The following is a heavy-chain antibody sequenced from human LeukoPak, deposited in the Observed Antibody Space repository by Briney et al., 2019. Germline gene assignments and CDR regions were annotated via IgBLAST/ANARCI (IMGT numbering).Heavy chain of an antibody. J-gene: IGHJ4*02. CDR2: LDPEDGET. CDR3: ATDLGSRPHRGY. CDR1: GYTLTELS. V-gene: IGHV1-24*01. D-gene: IGHD2-15*01. Sequence: ASVKVSCKVSGYTLTELSMHWVRQAPGKGLEWMGGLDPEDGETIYAQKFQGRVTMTEDTSTDTAYMELSSLRSEDTAVYYCATDLGSRPHRGYWGQGTLVTVSS.